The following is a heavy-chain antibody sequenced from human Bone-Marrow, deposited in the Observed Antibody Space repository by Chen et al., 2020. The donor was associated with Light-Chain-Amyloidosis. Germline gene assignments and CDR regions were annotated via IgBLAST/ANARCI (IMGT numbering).Heavy chain of an antibody. J-gene: IGHJ5*02. CDR1: GYTFTTSG. Sequence: QVQLVQSGAEVKKPGASVTVSCKASGYTFTTSGIHWVRQAPGQSLEWMGWINAVNGNTRYSQKFQGRVTITRDTSATTAYMELSSLRSEDTAVYYCARSPYDSSGYFFRWFAPRGQGTQVTVSS. V-gene: IGHV1-3*01. CDR3: ARSPYDSSGYFFRWFAP. D-gene: IGHD3-22*01. CDR2: INAVNGNT.